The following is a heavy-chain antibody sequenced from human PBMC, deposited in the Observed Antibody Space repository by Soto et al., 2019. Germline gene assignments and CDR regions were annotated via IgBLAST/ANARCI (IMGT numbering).Heavy chain of an antibody. CDR3: ARDKISSSWYYYYYYYGMDV. J-gene: IGHJ6*02. D-gene: IGHD6-13*01. CDR2: IWYDGSNK. V-gene: IGHV3-33*01. Sequence: GGSLRLSCAASGFTFSSYGMHWVRQAPGKGLEWVAVIWYDGSNKYYADSVKGRFTISRDNSKNTLYLQMNSLRAEDTAVYYCARDKISSSWYYYYYYYGMDVWGQGTTVTVSS. CDR1: GFTFSSYG.